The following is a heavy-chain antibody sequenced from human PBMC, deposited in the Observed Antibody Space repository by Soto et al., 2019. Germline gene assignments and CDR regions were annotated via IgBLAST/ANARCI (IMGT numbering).Heavy chain of an antibody. CDR1: GFTFSDYA. D-gene: IGHD2-8*01. CDR3: ARDVRVGTYFDY. Sequence: GGSLRLSCAASGFTFSDYAMNWVRQAPGKGLQWVSGLVGNGGDKTYADSVRGRFTVSRDNSMNTLYLQMNNLRDEDTAVYYCARDVRVGTYFDYWGQGTLVTVSS. V-gene: IGHV3-23*01. CDR2: LVGNGGDK. J-gene: IGHJ4*02.